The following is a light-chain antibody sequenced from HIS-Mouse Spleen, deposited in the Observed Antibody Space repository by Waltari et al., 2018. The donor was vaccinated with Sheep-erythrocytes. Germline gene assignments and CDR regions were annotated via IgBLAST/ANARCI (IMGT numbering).Light chain of an antibody. J-gene: IGLJ3*02. V-gene: IGLV2-23*01. CDR2: EGS. Sequence: QSALTQPASVSGSPGQSITISCTGTSSDVGSYNLVSWYQHHPGKAPKLMIYEGSKRPAGVSNRVSGSKSGNTASLTISGLQAEDEADYYCCSYAGSSTPWVFGGGTKLTVL. CDR3: CSYAGSSTPWV. CDR1: SSDVGSYNL.